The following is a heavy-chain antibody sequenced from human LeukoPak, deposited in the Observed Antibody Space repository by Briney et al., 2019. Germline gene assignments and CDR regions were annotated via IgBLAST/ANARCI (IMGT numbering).Heavy chain of an antibody. CDR2: IYYSWST. J-gene: IGHJ5*02. D-gene: IGHD2-2*02. CDR3: ARRYCSSTNCYSHNWFDP. Sequence: SETLSLTCTVSGVSISSHYWRWMRQPPGKGLEGMGYIYYSWSTDYNPSLKSRVTISVDTSKNQFSLRLSSVTAADTAVYYCARRYCSSTNCYSHNWFDPWGQGTLVTVSS. CDR1: GVSISSHY. V-gene: IGHV4-59*11.